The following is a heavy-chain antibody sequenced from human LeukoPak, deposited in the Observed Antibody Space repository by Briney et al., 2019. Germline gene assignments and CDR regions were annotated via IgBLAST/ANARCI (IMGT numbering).Heavy chain of an antibody. V-gene: IGHV3-23*01. CDR3: AKLIGTPTR. J-gene: IGHJ4*02. D-gene: IGHD1-7*01. CDR1: GFTFSSYA. Sequence: PGGSLRLSCAASGFTFSSYAMSWVRQAPGKGLEWVSAIRDSGGSTYYADSVKGRFTISRDNSKNTLYLQMDSLRAVDTAVYYCAKLIGTPTRWGQGVLVTVSS. CDR2: IRDSGGST.